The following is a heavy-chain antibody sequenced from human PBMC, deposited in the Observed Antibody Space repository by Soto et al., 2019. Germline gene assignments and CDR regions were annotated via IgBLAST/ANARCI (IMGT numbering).Heavy chain of an antibody. CDR3: ARDGSRYDFWSGPYYFDY. Sequence: TSETLSLTCTVSGGSISTYYWSWIRQPPGKGLEWIGYIYYSGSTNYNPSLKSRVTISVDTSKNQFSLKLSSVSAADTAVYYCARDGSRYDFWSGPYYFDYWGQGTLVTVSS. CDR2: IYYSGST. D-gene: IGHD3-3*01. V-gene: IGHV4-59*01. CDR1: GGSISTYY. J-gene: IGHJ4*02.